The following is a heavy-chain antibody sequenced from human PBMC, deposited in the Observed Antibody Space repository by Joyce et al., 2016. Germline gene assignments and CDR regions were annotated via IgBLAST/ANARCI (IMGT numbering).Heavy chain of an antibody. D-gene: IGHD6-25*01. Sequence: QAQLVESGGGVVQPGRSLRLSCAVSGFTFRSYGMHWVRQGPGKGLEWVAVISNEGKNKNYADSVKGRFTVSRDNSKKILSLQMNSLRPEDTAVYYCAKDRETSAVLDFWGQGTPVTVSS. CDR3: AKDRETSAVLDF. V-gene: IGHV3-30*18. J-gene: IGHJ4*02. CDR1: GFTFRSYG. CDR2: ISNEGKNK.